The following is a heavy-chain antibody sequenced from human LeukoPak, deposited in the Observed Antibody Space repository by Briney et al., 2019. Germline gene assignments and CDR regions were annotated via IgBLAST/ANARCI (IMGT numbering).Heavy chain of an antibody. CDR1: GGSFSGYY. J-gene: IGHJ3*02. CDR3: ASFQQQDDAFDI. Sequence: SETLSLTCAVYGGSFSGYYWSWIRQPPGKGLEWIGEINHSGSTNYNPSLKSRVTISVDTSENQFSLKLSSVTAADTAVYYCASFQQQDDAFDIWGQGTMVTVSS. CDR2: INHSGST. V-gene: IGHV4-34*01. D-gene: IGHD6-13*01.